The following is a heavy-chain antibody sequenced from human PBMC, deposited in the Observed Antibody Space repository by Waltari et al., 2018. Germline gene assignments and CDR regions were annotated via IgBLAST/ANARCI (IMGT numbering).Heavy chain of an antibody. CDR3: VRLEDCSGPGGNCYSGDPFALDV. Sequence: QVHLHQWGAGQLQPSETLSLTCVVNGGSVRGYYWGWVRQAPGKGLEWIGESNHSPKWNYTPSLRSRVDMSVDTSKNQFSLKVNFVTAADTGVYYCVRLEDCSGPGGNCYSGDPFALDVWGQGTTVTVSS. D-gene: IGHD2-15*01. CDR1: GGSVRGYY. CDR2: SNHSPKW. V-gene: IGHV4-34*01. J-gene: IGHJ6*02.